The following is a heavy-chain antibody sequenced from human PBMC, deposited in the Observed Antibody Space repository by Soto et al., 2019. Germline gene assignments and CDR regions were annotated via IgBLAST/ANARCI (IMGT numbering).Heavy chain of an antibody. CDR2: IYDTGTT. D-gene: IGHD4-17*01. CDR3: TRVEYYGDSFDY. Sequence: QVQLQESGPGLVKHSETLSLTCTVSGASVRSGCYYWSWVRQPPGRGLEWIGYIYDTGTTNYNPSLKSRVTMSVDTSKNQFSLKLNSLTAADTAVYYCTRVEYYGDSFDYWGQGTLVTVSS. CDR1: GASVRSGCYY. J-gene: IGHJ4*02. V-gene: IGHV4-61*01.